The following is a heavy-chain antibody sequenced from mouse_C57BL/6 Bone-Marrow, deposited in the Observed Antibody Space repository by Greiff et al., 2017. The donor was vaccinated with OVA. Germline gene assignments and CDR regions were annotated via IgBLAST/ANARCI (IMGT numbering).Heavy chain of an antibody. J-gene: IGHJ2*01. CDR2: ISDGGSYT. V-gene: IGHV5-4*01. Sequence: EVHLVESGGGLVKPGGSLKLSCAASGFTFSSYAMSWVRQTPEKRLEWVATISDGGSYTYYPDNVKGRFTISRDNAKNNLYLQMSQLKSEDTAMYYGAGVGACGSSDDDWGQGTTLTVSS. D-gene: IGHD1-1*01. CDR3: AGVGACGSSDDD. CDR1: GFTFSSYA.